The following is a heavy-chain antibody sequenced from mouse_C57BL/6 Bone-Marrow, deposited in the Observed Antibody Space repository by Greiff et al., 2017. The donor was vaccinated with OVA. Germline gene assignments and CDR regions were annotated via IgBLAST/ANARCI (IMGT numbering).Heavy chain of an antibody. J-gene: IGHJ2*01. V-gene: IGHV6-3*01. CDR1: GFTFSNYW. CDR3: LTTVVATADY. CDR2: IRLKSDNYAT. Sequence: EVKLMESGGGLVQPGGSMKLSCVASGFTFSNYWMNWVRQSPEKGLEWVAQIRLKSDNYATHYAESVKGRFTISRDDSKSSVYLQMNNLRAEDTGIYYCLTTVVATADYWGQGTTLTVSS. D-gene: IGHD1-1*01.